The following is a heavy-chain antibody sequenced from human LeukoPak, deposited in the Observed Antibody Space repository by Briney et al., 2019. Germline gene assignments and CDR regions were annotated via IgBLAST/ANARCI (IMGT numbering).Heavy chain of an antibody. CDR1: GFTFSSYS. CDR2: ISSSSSYI. D-gene: IGHD3-9*01. J-gene: IGHJ4*02. V-gene: IGHV3-21*01. Sequence: GGSLRLSCAASGFTFSSYSMNWVRQAPGKGLEWASSISSSSSYIYYADSVKGRFTISRDNAKNSLYLQMNSLRAEDTAVYYCAREATYYDILTGYSRAYYFDYWGQGTLVTVSS. CDR3: AREATYYDILTGYSRAYYFDY.